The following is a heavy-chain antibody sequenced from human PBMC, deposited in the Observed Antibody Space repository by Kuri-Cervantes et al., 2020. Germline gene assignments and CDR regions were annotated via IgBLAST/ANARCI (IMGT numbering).Heavy chain of an antibody. V-gene: IGHV3-23*01. Sequence: LSLTCAASEFIFSNYGLTWVRQAPGKGLEWVSGITASGGRTFYADSVKGRFTISRDNSKNTLYLQMNSLRAEDTAVYYCARNIAAPYWGQGTLVTVSS. CDR3: ARNIAAPY. J-gene: IGHJ4*02. D-gene: IGHD6-6*01. CDR2: ITASGGRT. CDR1: EFIFSNYG.